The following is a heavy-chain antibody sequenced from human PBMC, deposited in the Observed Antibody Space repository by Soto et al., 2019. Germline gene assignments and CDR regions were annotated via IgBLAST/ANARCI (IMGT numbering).Heavy chain of an antibody. J-gene: IGHJ4*02. CDR1: GYSFTSYW. V-gene: IGHV5-51*01. CDR3: ARQAVAGLRYFDY. Sequence: RESLKISCKGSGYSFTSYWIGWVRQVPGKGLEWMGIIYPGDSDTRYSPSFQGQVTISADKSISTAYLQWSSLKASDTAMYYCARQAVAGLRYFDYWGQGTLVTVSS. CDR2: IYPGDSDT. D-gene: IGHD6-19*01.